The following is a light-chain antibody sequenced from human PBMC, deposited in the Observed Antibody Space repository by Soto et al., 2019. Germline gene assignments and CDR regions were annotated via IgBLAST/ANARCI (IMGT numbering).Light chain of an antibody. Sequence: EIVLTQSPATLSLSPGERATLSCRASQSVDNYLDWYQQKPGQAPRLLIYESSNRATGIPARFSGSGSGTDGILTISSLEQEDCAVYYCQQRSNWTQTFGQGTKVDIK. V-gene: IGKV3-11*01. CDR2: ESS. J-gene: IGKJ1*01. CDR3: QQRSNWTQT. CDR1: QSVDNY.